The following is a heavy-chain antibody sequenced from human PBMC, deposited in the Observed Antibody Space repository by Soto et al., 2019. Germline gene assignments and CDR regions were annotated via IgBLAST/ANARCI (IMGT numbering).Heavy chain of an antibody. Sequence: PGESLKISCKGSGYSFTSYWIGWVRQMPGKGLEWMGLIYPGDSDTRYSPSFQGQVTISADKSISTAYLQWSSLKASDTAMYYCVVVRATGKRTRHYYYYGMDVWGQGTTVTVSS. J-gene: IGHJ6*02. V-gene: IGHV5-51*01. CDR2: IYPGDSDT. D-gene: IGHD2-15*01. CDR3: VVVRATGKRTRHYYYYGMDV. CDR1: GYSFTSYW.